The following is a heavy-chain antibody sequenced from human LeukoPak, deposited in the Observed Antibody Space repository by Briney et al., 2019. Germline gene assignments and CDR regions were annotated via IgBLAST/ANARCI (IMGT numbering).Heavy chain of an antibody. J-gene: IGHJ3*02. V-gene: IGHV4-39*07. CDR2: INYSGST. Sequence: SETLSLTCTVSGGSISSSTYYWGWIRQPPGKGLEWIGSINYSGSTYYNPSLKSRVTISVDTSRNQLSLKLSSVTAADTAVYYCARVATIFGVVRRAAFDIWGQGTMVTVSS. CDR3: ARVATIFGVVRRAAFDI. CDR1: GGSISSSTYY. D-gene: IGHD3-3*01.